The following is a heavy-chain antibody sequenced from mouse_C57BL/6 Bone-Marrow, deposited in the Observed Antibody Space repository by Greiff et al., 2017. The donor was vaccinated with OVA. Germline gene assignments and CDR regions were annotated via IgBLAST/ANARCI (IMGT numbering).Heavy chain of an antibody. J-gene: IGHJ1*03. D-gene: IGHD1-1*01. V-gene: IGHV3-8*01. CDR3: ARSGGYYGSSYWYFDV. CDR2: ISYSGST. CDR1: GYSITSDY. Sequence: DVKLVESGPGLAKPSQTLSLTCSVTGYSITSDYWNWIRKFPGNKLEYMGYISYSGSTYYNPSLKSRISITRDTSKNQYYLQLNSVTTEDTATYYCARSGGYYGSSYWYFDVWGTGTTVTVSS.